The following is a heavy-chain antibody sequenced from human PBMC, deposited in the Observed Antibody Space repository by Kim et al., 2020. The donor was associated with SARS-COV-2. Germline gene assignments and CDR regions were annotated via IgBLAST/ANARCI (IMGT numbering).Heavy chain of an antibody. CDR2: INHSGST. CDR1: GGSFSGYY. V-gene: IGHV4-34*01. Sequence: SETLSLTCAVYGGSFSGYYWSWIRQPPGKGLEWIGEINHSGSTNYNPSLKSRVTISVDTSKNPFSLKLSSLTAADTAVYYFSRGTPQWLSPHYYYYLHV. D-gene: IGHD6-19*01. CDR3: SRGTPQWLSPHYYYYLHV. J-gene: IGHJ6*03.